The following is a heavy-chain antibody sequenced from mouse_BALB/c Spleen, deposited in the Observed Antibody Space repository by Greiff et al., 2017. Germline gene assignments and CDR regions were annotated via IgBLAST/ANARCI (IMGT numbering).Heavy chain of an antibody. Sequence: VQLQQSGAELAKPGASVKMSCKASGYTFTSYWMHWVKQRPGQGLEWIGYINPSTGYTEYNQKFKDKATLTADKSSSTAYMQLSSLTSEDSAVYYCARLGDYDGGYAMDDWGQGTSVTVSS. CDR3: ARLGDYDGGYAMDD. V-gene: IGHV1-7*01. J-gene: IGHJ4*01. CDR2: INPSTGYT. CDR1: GYTFTSYW. D-gene: IGHD2-4*01.